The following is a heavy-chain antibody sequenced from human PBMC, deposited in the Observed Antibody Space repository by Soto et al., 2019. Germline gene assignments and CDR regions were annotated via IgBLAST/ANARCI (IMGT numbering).Heavy chain of an antibody. Sequence: GGSLRLSCAGFISGYSMIWVRQAPGKGLEWLAHISSSGIFTDYADSVKGRFTISRDNAKNSLYLQMNSLRSEDTAVYYCARSQGSSTSLEIYYYYYYGMDFWGQGTTVTVSS. CDR3: ARSQGSSTSLEIYYYYYYGMDF. D-gene: IGHD2-2*01. V-gene: IGHV3-21*04. CDR1: FISGYS. J-gene: IGHJ6*02. CDR2: ISSSGIFT.